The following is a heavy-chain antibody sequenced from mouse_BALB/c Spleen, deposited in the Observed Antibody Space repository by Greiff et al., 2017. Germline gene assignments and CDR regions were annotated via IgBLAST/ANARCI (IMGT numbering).Heavy chain of an antibody. CDR2: ISSGGST. D-gene: IGHD2-3*01. V-gene: IGHV5-6-5*01. CDR3: ARGDDYVDY. Sequence: EVHLVESGGGLVKPGGSLKLSCAASGFTFSSYAMSWVRQTPEKRLEWVASISSGGSTYYPDSVKGRFTISRDNARNILYLQMSSLRSEDTAMYYCARGDDYVDYWGQGTTLTVSA. CDR1: GFTFSSYA. J-gene: IGHJ2*01.